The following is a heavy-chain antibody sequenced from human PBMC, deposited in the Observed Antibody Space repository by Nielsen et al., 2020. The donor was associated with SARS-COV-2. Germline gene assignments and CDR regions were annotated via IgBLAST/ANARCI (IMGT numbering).Heavy chain of an antibody. Sequence: GESLKISCAASGFTFSGSAMHWVRQASGKGLEWVGRIRSKANSYATAYAASVKGRFTISRDDSKNTAYLQMNSLKTEDTAVYYCTRHGGKSSGWYNWFDPWGQGTLVTVSS. CDR2: IRSKANSYAT. D-gene: IGHD6-19*01. CDR1: GFTFSGSA. J-gene: IGHJ5*02. CDR3: TRHGGKSSGWYNWFDP. V-gene: IGHV3-73*01.